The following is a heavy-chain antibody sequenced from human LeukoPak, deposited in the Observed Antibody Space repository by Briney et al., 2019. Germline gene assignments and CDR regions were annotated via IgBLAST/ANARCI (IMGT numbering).Heavy chain of an antibody. D-gene: IGHD2-21*02. CDR2: IYTSGTT. V-gene: IGHV4-61*02. CDR3: ARFRSNRDYWFHP. Sequence: SQTLSLTCTVSGGSISSGSYYWSWIRQPAGKGLEWLGRIYTSGTTNYNPSLKSRVTISVDTSKNQLSLKLSSVTAADTAVYYCARFRSNRDYWFHPWGQGTLVTVSS. CDR1: GGSISSGSYY. J-gene: IGHJ5*02.